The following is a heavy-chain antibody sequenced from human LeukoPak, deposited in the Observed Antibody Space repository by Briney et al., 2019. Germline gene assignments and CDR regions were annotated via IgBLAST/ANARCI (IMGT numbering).Heavy chain of an antibody. V-gene: IGHV3-21*01. Sequence: GGSLRLSCAASGFTFSSYNMNWVRRAPGKGLEWVSSISSSSSYIYYADSVKGRFTISRDNAKNSLYLQMNSLRAEDTAVYCCAELGITMIGGVWGKGTTVTISS. D-gene: IGHD3-10*02. CDR2: ISSSSSYI. CDR1: GFTFSSYN. J-gene: IGHJ6*04. CDR3: AELGITMIGGV.